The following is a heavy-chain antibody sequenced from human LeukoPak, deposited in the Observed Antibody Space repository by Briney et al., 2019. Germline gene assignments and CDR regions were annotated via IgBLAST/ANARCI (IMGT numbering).Heavy chain of an antibody. CDR2: MYYSGST. D-gene: IGHD4-23*01. CDR1: GCSISSSSFY. J-gene: IGHJ5*02. CDR3: ARDAPIDYGGNSNWFDP. Sequence: SETLSLTCTVSGCSISSSSFYWGWIRQPPGKGLEWIGTMYYSGSTYYNPSLYSRVTISVDTSKNQFSLKLSSVTAADTAVYYCARDAPIDYGGNSNWFDPWGQGTLVTVSS. V-gene: IGHV4-39*07.